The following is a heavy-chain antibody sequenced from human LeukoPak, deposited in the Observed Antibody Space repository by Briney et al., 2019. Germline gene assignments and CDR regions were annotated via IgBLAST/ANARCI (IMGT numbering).Heavy chain of an antibody. CDR3: AKPKYSGSYYSAFDI. V-gene: IGHV3-7*03. D-gene: IGHD1-26*01. Sequence: PGGSLRLSCAASGFTFSSYWMSWVRQAPGKGLEWVANIKQDGSEKYYVDSVKGRFTISRDNAKNSLYLQMNSLRAEDTAVYYCAKPKYSGSYYSAFDIWGQGTMVTVSS. CDR2: IKQDGSEK. CDR1: GFTFSSYW. J-gene: IGHJ3*02.